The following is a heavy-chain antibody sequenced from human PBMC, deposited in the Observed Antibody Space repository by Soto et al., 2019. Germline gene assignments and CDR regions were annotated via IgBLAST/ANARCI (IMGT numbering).Heavy chain of an antibody. Sequence: SETLSLTCTVSGGSISSYYWSWIRQPPGKGLEWIGYIYYSGNTYYNPSLKSRVTISVDTSKNQFSLKLSSVTAADTAVYYCARPYYYGSGSPDAFDIWGQGTMVTVSS. J-gene: IGHJ3*02. D-gene: IGHD3-10*01. CDR2: IYYSGNT. CDR3: ARPYYYGSGSPDAFDI. CDR1: GGSISSYY. V-gene: IGHV4-59*12.